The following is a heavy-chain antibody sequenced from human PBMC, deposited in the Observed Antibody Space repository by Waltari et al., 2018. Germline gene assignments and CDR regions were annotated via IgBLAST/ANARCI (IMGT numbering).Heavy chain of an antibody. V-gene: IGHV3-21*01. CDR2: ISSSSTYM. J-gene: IGHJ4*01. CDR3: ARESVVTTNYFDY. CDR1: GFTFNSYS. Sequence: EVQLVESGGGLVRPGGSLRLSCAASGFTFNSYSMNWVRQAPGKGLEWVSSISSSSTYMHYADSVKGRFTISRDNAMNSLYLQMNSLRAEDTAIYYCARESVVTTNYFDYWG. D-gene: IGHD3-22*01.